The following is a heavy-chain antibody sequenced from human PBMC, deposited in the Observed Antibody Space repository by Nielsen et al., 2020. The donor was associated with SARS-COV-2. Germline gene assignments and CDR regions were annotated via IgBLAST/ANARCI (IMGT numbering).Heavy chain of an antibody. J-gene: IGHJ4*02. CDR3: VRAAGSSWHFDY. V-gene: IGHV4-34*01. CDR1: GGSFSGYY. D-gene: IGHD6-13*01. Sequence: SETLSLTCAVYGGSFSGYYWSWIRQPPGKGLEWIGEINHSGSTNYNPSLKSRVTISVDTSKNQFSLKLSSVTAADTAVYYCVRAAGSSWHFDYWGQGTLVTVSP. CDR2: INHSGST.